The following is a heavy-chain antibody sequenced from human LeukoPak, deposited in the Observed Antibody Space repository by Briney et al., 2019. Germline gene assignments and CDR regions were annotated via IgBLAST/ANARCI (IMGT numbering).Heavy chain of an antibody. J-gene: IGHJ4*02. Sequence: PGGSLRLSCAASGFTFSSHTMSWVRQAPGKGLEWVSSISSSTTYTYYADSVKGRFTISRDNAKNSLYLQMNSLRAEDTAVYYCARVHSNHNGWGQGTLVTVSS. CDR1: GFTFSSHT. CDR2: ISSSTTYT. D-gene: IGHD6-13*01. CDR3: ARVHSNHNG. V-gene: IGHV3-21*01.